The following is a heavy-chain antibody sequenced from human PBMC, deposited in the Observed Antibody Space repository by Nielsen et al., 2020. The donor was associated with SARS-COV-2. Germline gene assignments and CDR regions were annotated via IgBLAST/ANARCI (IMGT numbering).Heavy chain of an antibody. J-gene: IGHJ6*02. Sequence: GESLKISCAASGFTFSSYGMHWVRQAPGKGLEWVAVISYDGSNKYYADSVKGRFTISRDNSKNTLYLQMNSLSAEDTAVYYCARDLPHYGMDVWGQGTTVTVSS. CDR1: GFTFSSYG. CDR2: ISYDGSNK. CDR3: ARDLPHYGMDV. V-gene: IGHV3-30*03.